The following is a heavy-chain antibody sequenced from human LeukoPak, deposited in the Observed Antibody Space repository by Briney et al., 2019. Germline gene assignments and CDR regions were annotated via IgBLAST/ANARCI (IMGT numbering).Heavy chain of an antibody. J-gene: IGHJ5*02. Sequence: PSETLSLTCTVSGRSIRSVYWNWIRQSAGKGLQWIGRIYATDLTNYNPSLKSRVTLSVDMSKNELSLTLKSVTAADTAVYYCARGFGSGTSPIDLWGQGALVTVSS. CDR2: IYATDLT. V-gene: IGHV4-4*07. CDR3: ARGFGSGTSPIDL. CDR1: GRSIRSVY. D-gene: IGHD3-10*01.